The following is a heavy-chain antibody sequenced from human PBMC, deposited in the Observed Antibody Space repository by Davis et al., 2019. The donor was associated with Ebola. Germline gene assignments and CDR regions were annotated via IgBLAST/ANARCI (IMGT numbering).Heavy chain of an antibody. J-gene: IGHJ4*02. CDR3: ARATNQDY. Sequence: GESLKISCAASGFMFSHYFMSWVRQAPGKGLEWVANIKEDGSEKYYMDSVKGRFTISRDNSKNTLYLQMNSLRAEDTAVYYCARATNQDYWGQGTLVTVSS. CDR2: IKEDGSEK. D-gene: IGHD5-12*01. V-gene: IGHV3-7*01. CDR1: GFMFSHYF.